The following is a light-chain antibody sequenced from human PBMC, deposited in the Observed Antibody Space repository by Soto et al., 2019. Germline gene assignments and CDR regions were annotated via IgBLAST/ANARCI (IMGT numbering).Light chain of an antibody. V-gene: IGKV3-20*01. CDR3: QQYGRSPLT. CDR2: GAS. Sequence: EIVLTQSPGTLSLSPGERATLSCRASQSVSSSYLAWYQQKPGQAPRLLIYGASSRATGIPNRFSGSGSETDFTLTISRLEPEDCAVNYCQQYGRSPLTFGGGTKVEIK. CDR1: QSVSSSY. J-gene: IGKJ4*01.